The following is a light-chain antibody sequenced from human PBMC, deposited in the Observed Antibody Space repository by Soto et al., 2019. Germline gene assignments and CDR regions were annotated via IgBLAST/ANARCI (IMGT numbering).Light chain of an antibody. CDR2: EVS. Sequence: DILLTQTPHSLSVIPGQAASISCTSAQSLLNNDGKTYLFWYLQREGQPPQLLIYEVSKRYSGVPDRFSGSGSGTDFTLQISRVAAEDVGTYFCLQSLQLPVTFGQGTRLDIK. V-gene: IGKV2D-29*01. CDR1: QSLLNNDGKTY. J-gene: IGKJ5*01. CDR3: LQSLQLPVT.